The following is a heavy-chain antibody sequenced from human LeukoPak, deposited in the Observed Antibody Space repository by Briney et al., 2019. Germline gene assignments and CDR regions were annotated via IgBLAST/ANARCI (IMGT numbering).Heavy chain of an antibody. J-gene: IGHJ6*02. CDR1: GGSISTYY. V-gene: IGHV4-59*01. CDR3: ARDRAGATRAYYNGMDV. D-gene: IGHD1-26*01. CDR2: IYYSGST. Sequence: SETLSLTCTVSGGSISTYYWAWIRQPPGKGLEWIAYIYYSGSTTYNPSLNSRVTISVDTSKNQFSLKLSSVTAADTAVYYCARDRAGATRAYYNGMDVWGQGTTVTVSS.